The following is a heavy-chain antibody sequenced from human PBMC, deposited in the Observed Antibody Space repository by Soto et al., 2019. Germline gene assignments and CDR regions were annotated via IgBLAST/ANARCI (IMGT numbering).Heavy chain of an antibody. D-gene: IGHD4-4*01. Sequence: SETLSLTCSVSGDSMSSYYWSWIRQPPGKGLEWIGYIYYSGSTTYNPSLRSRVTMSVDTSKNQFSLRLSSVTAADTAVYYCARAKSNYQTFDHWGQGSQVTVSS. CDR2: IYYSGST. CDR3: ARAKSNYQTFDH. CDR1: GDSMSSYY. V-gene: IGHV4-59*01. J-gene: IGHJ4*02.